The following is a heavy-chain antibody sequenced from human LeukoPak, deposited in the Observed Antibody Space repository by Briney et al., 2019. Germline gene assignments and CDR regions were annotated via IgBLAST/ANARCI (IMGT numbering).Heavy chain of an antibody. D-gene: IGHD6-19*01. CDR3: ARRVVAVAGTIRGFDY. CDR2: IYYSGST. Sequence: SETLSLTCTVSGGSISSSSYYWGWIRQPPGKGLEWIGSIYYSGSTYYNPSLKSRVTISVDTSKNQFSLKLSSVTAADTAVYYRARRVVAVAGTIRGFDYWGQGTLVTVSS. CDR1: GGSISSSSYY. V-gene: IGHV4-39*01. J-gene: IGHJ4*02.